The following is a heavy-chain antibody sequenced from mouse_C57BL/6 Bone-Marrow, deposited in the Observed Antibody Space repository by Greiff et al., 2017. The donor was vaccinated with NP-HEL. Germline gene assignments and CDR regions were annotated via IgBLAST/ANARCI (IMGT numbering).Heavy chain of an antibody. CDR3: TIYDYGAWFAY. J-gene: IGHJ3*01. Sequence: LPPSRAELVRPGASVTLSCKASGYTFTDYEMHWVKQTPVHGLEWIGAIDPETGGTAYNQKFKGKAILTADKSSSTAYMELRSLTSEDSAVYYCTIYDYGAWFAYWGQGTLVTVSA. CDR2: IDPETGGT. V-gene: IGHV1-15*01. D-gene: IGHD2-4*01. CDR1: GYTFTDYE.